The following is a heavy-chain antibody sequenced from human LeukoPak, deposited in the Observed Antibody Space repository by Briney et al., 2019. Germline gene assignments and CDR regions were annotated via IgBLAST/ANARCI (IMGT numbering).Heavy chain of an antibody. Sequence: GGSLRLSCAASGFTFSSYGMHWVRQAPGKGLEWVAVIWNDGSNKYYADSVKGRFTISRDNSKNTLYLQMNSLRAEDTAVYYCARDNPTVAGSFDYWGQGTLVTVSS. V-gene: IGHV3-33*01. J-gene: IGHJ4*02. CDR1: GFTFSSYG. CDR2: IWNDGSNK. D-gene: IGHD6-19*01. CDR3: ARDNPTVAGSFDY.